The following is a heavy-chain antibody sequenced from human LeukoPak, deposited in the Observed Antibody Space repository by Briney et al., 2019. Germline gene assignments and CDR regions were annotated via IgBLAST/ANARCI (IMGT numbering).Heavy chain of an antibody. CDR2: ISGSGGST. CDR3: ARMITDPGDSSGPSDY. J-gene: IGHJ4*02. CDR1: GFTFSSYA. V-gene: IGHV3-23*01. Sequence: HPGGSLRLSCAASGFTFSSYAMSWVRQAPGKGLEWVSAISGSGGSTYYADSVKGRFTMSRDNSKNTLYLQMNSLRAEDTAVYYCARMITDPGDSSGPSDYWGQGTLVTVSS. D-gene: IGHD3-22*01.